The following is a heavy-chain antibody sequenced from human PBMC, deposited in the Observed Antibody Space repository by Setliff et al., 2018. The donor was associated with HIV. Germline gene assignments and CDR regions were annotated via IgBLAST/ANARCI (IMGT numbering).Heavy chain of an antibody. CDR2: IIPIFGTA. V-gene: IGHV1-69*13. J-gene: IGHJ6*03. Sequence: SVKVSCKASGGTFSSYAISWVRQAPGQGLEWMGGIIPIFGTANYAQKFQGRVTITADESTSTAYMELSSLRSEDTAVYYCARSPGYSSGWTPGYHYYMDVWGKGTTGTV. D-gene: IGHD6-19*01. CDR3: ARSPGYSSGWTPGYHYYMDV. CDR1: GGTFSSYA.